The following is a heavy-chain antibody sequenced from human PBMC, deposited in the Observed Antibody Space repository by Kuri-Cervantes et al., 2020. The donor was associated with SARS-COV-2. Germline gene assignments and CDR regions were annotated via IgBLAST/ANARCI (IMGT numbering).Heavy chain of an antibody. CDR1: GGSFSGYY. Sequence: SETLSLTCAVYGGSFSGYYWSWIRKPPGKGLEWIGEINHSGSTNYNPSLKSRVTISVDTSKNQFSLKLTSVTAADTAIYYCARHDLVGTTDFDPWGQGTLVTVSS. CDR3: ARHDLVGTTDFDP. D-gene: IGHD1-26*01. V-gene: IGHV4-34*01. CDR2: INHSGST. J-gene: IGHJ5*02.